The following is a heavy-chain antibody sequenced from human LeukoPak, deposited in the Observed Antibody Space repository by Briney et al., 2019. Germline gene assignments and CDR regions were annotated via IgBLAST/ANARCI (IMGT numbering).Heavy chain of an antibody. J-gene: IGHJ6*02. D-gene: IGHD3-22*01. CDR3: ARYFASSGYYWEVYYGMDV. V-gene: IGHV3-7*03. CDR2: IKQDGSEK. CDR1: GFTFSSYW. Sequence: GGSLRLSCAASGFTFSSYWMSWVRQAPGKGLEWVANIKQDGSEKYYVDSVKGRFTISRDNAKNSLCLQMNSLRAEDTAVYYCARYFASSGYYWEVYYGMDVWGQGTTVTVSS.